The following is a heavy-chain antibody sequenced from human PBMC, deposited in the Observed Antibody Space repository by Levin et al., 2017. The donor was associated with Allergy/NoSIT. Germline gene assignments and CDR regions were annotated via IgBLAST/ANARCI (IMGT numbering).Heavy chain of an antibody. CDR2: ISSSSGTI. D-gene: IGHD2-2*01. CDR3: ARDGHCSSTSCYFDLDY. J-gene: IGHJ4*02. Sequence: GGSLRLSCAASGFTFSSYSVNWVRQAPGKGLEWVSYISSSSGTIYYEDSVKGRFTISRDNAKNSLYLQMNSLRDEDTAVYYCARDGHCSSTSCYFDLDYWGQGTLVTVSS. CDR1: GFTFSSYS. V-gene: IGHV3-48*02.